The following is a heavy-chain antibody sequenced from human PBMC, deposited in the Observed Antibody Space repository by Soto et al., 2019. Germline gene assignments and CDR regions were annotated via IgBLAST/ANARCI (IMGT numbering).Heavy chain of an antibody. CDR3: ARGGYMVRGAGYFDL. V-gene: IGHV4-34*01. J-gene: IGHJ2*01. D-gene: IGHD3-10*01. Sequence: QVQLQQWGAGLLKPSETLSLTCAVYGGSFSGYYWSWIRQPPGKGLEWIGEINHSGSTNNNPPLKSRVTISVDTSKNQFSLKLSSVTAADTAVYYCARGGYMVRGAGYFDLWGRGTLVTVSS. CDR2: INHSGST. CDR1: GGSFSGYY.